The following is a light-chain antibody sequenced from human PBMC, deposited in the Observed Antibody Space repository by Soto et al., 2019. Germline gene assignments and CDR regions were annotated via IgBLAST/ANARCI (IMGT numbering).Light chain of an antibody. Sequence: QPVLTQPPSVSGDPGQRVTISCTGSSSNIGAGYDVHWYQQVPRTAPKLLIYGNTNRPSGVPDRFSGSKSGTSASLAITGLQAEDEADYYCQSYDSSLSGWRVFGGGTKLTVL. V-gene: IGLV1-40*01. CDR3: QSYDSSLSGWRV. CDR2: GNT. CDR1: SSNIGAGYD. J-gene: IGLJ3*02.